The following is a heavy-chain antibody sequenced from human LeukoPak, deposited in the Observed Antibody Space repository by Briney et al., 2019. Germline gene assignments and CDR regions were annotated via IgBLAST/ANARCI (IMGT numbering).Heavy chain of an antibody. D-gene: IGHD3-9*01. V-gene: IGHV3-11*04. CDR2: ISSSGSTI. CDR1: GFTFSDYY. CDR3: ATSQVTYYDILTGYGIDY. J-gene: IGHJ4*02. Sequence: GGSLRLSCAASGFTFSDYYMSWIRQAPGKGLEWVSYISSSGSTIYYADSVKGRFTISRDNAKNSLYLQMNSLRAEDTAVYYCATSQVTYYDILTGYGIDYWGQGTLVTVSS.